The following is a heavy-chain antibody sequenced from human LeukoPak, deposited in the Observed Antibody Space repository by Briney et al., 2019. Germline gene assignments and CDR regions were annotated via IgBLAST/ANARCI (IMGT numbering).Heavy chain of an antibody. V-gene: IGHV3-23*01. J-gene: IGHJ3*02. CDR1: GVTFSGFA. CDR2: ISGSGGGT. Sequence: GGSLRLSCEASGVTFSGFAMSWVRQAPGKGPEWVSGISGSGGGTYYADSVKGRFAITRNNSKNPLHLQTNRPRAEDTAVYYCVQEGPRGLAFDIWGQGTKVTVSS. CDR3: VQEGPRGLAFDI.